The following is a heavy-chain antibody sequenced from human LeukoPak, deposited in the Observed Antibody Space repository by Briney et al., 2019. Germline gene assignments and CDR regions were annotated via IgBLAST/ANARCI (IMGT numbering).Heavy chain of an antibody. Sequence: ASVKVSCKASGYTFTSYGISWVRQAPGQGLEWMGWISAYNGNTNYAQKLQGRVTMTTDTSTSTAYMELRSLRSDDTAVYYCARDLEAQGFVLRFDPWGQGTLVTVSS. CDR1: GYTFTSYG. J-gene: IGHJ5*02. CDR2: ISAYNGNT. V-gene: IGHV1-18*01. D-gene: IGHD3-16*02. CDR3: ARDLEAQGFVLRFDP.